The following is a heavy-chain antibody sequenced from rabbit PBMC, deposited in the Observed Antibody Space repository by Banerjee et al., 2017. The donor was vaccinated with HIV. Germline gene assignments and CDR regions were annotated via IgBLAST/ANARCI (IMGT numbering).Heavy chain of an antibody. CDR3: VRDAYIDGYAAYAYALYGMDL. V-gene: IGHV1S45*01. CDR2: IVTGDGRT. J-gene: IGHJ6*01. D-gene: IGHD6-1*01. CDR1: GFTISSSYY. Sequence: QEQLVESGGGLVQPGGSLALTCKASGFTISSSYYMCWVRQAPGKGLEWIACIVTGDGRTYYASWAKGRFTISKTSSTTVTLQMTSLTAADTATYFCVRDAYIDGYAAYAYALYGMDLWGPGTLVTVS.